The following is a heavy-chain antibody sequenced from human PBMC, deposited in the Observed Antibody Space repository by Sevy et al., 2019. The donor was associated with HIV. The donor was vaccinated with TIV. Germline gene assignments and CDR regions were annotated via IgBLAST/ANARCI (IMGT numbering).Heavy chain of an antibody. V-gene: IGHV3-23*01. J-gene: IGHJ4*02. Sequence: GESLKISCAASGFTLTSYTMNWVRQAPGKGLEWVASISATGGSTYYADSVKGRFTISRDVSKGRLYLQMNSLTAEDTAIFYCAKTLQKLPFHPHYFDYWGQGTLVTVSS. CDR1: GFTLTSYT. D-gene: IGHD2-21*02. CDR3: AKTLQKLPFHPHYFDY. CDR2: ISATGGST.